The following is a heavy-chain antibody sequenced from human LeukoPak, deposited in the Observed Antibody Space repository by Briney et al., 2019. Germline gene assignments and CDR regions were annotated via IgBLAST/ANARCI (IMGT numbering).Heavy chain of an antibody. CDR3: AREVQGYYDFWSGYYPNWFDP. J-gene: IGHJ5*02. CDR2: ISSSGSTI. Sequence: GGSLRLSCAASGFTFSDYYMSWIRQAPGKGLEWVSYISSSGSTIYYADSVKGRFTISWDNAKNSLYLQMNSLRAEDTAVYYCAREVQGYYDFWSGYYPNWFDPWGQGTLVTVSS. V-gene: IGHV3-11*04. CDR1: GFTFSDYY. D-gene: IGHD3-3*01.